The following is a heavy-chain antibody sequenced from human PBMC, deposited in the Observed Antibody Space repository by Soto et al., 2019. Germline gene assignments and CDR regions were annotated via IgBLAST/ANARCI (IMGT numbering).Heavy chain of an antibody. D-gene: IGHD6-13*01. Sequence: QVQLVESGGGVVQPGRSLRLSCAASGFTFSSYAMHWVRQAPGKGLEWVAVISYDGSNKYYADSVKGRFTISRDNSKNTLYLQMNSLRAEDTAVYYCARVEYSSSWFFYGMDVWGQGTTVTASS. CDR2: ISYDGSNK. CDR1: GFTFSSYA. J-gene: IGHJ6*02. V-gene: IGHV3-30-3*01. CDR3: ARVEYSSSWFFYGMDV.